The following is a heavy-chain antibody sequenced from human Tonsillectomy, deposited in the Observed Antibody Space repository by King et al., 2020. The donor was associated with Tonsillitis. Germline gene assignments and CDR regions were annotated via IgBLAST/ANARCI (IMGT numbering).Heavy chain of an antibody. CDR2: ISGSGIST. J-gene: IGHJ6*03. CDR3: AKGFGQLPAYYYYYMDV. V-gene: IGHV3-23*04. Sequence: QLVQSGGGLVQPGGSLRLSCAASGFTFSSYAINWVRQAPGKGLDWVSAISGSGISTYYADSVKGRFTISRDNSKNTLYLQMNSLRAEDTAVYYCAKGFGQLPAYYYYYMDVWGKGTTVTVSS. D-gene: IGHD3-16*01. CDR1: GFTFSSYA.